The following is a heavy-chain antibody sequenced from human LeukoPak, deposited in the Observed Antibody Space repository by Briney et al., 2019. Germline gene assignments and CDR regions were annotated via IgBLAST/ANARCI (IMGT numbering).Heavy chain of an antibody. Sequence: SETLSLTCAVSGGSISSSSWWSWVRQPPGKGLEWIGEIYHSGSTNYNPSLKSRVTMSVDKSKNQFSLNLSSVTAADTAVYYCLYGGNSGDWVYWGQGTLVTVSS. D-gene: IGHD4-23*01. J-gene: IGHJ4*02. CDR3: LYGGNSGDWVY. CDR1: GGSISSSSW. CDR2: IYHSGST. V-gene: IGHV4-4*02.